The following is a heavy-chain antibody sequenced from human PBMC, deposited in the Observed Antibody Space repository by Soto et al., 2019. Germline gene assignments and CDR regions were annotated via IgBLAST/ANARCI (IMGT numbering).Heavy chain of an antibody. CDR3: ASEWLRDPWMY. Sequence: EVQRVESGGGLVKPGGSLRLSCAASGFTFSTYNMNWVRQAPGKGLEWVASISSTSVYMYYANSLKGRFTISRANAKSSLYLQMKSLRTQDTAVHCCASEWLRDPWMYWGQGTLVTVSS. CDR1: GFTFSTYN. V-gene: IGHV3-21*01. J-gene: IGHJ1*01. CDR2: ISSTSVYM. D-gene: IGHD5-12*01.